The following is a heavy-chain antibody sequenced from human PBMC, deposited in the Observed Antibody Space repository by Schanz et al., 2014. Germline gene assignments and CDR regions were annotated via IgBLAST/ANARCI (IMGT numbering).Heavy chain of an antibody. CDR2: ISGSSSTK. J-gene: IGHJ3*02. V-gene: IGHV3-48*01. CDR1: GFTFSSYS. Sequence: EVQLVESGGGLVQPGGSLRLSCSASGFTFSSYSMYWVRQAPGKGLEWVSYISGSSSTKYYADSVKGRFTISRDNSKNTVYLQMNSLRAEDTAVYYCARENLNWEAFDIWGQGTVVTVSS. CDR3: ARENLNWEAFDI. D-gene: IGHD7-27*01.